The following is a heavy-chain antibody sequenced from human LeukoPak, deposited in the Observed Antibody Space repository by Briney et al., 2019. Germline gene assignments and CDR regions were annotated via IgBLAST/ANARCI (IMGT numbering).Heavy chain of an antibody. Sequence: RASVKVSCKASGYLFTGYYIHWVRQAPGHGLEWMGISNPSGDSTNYAQKFQGRVTMPRDTSTSTVYMDLSSLRSEDTAVYYCARWTTTFLDYWGQGTLVTVSS. J-gene: IGHJ4*02. CDR2: SNPSGDST. V-gene: IGHV1-46*01. CDR3: ARWTTTFLDY. D-gene: IGHD1-1*01. CDR1: GYLFTGYY.